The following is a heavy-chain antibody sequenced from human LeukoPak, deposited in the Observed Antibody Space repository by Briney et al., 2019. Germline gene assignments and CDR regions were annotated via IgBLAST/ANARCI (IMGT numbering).Heavy chain of an antibody. CDR1: GGSISSYY. CDR2: IYYSGST. CDR3: ASGYCSGGSCYPYYYGMDV. D-gene: IGHD2-15*01. Sequence: PSETLSLTCTVSGGSISSYYWSWIRQPPGKGLEWIGYIYYSGSTNYNPSLKSRATISVDTSKNQFSLKLSSVTAADTAVYYCASGYCSGGSCYPYYYGMDVWGQGTTVTVSS. J-gene: IGHJ6*02. V-gene: IGHV4-59*01.